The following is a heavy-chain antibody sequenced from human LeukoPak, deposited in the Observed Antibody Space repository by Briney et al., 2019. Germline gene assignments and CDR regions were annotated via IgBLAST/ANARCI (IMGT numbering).Heavy chain of an antibody. J-gene: IGHJ4*02. CDR3: ARANYDSSGYPYFDY. V-gene: IGHV3-13*01. D-gene: IGHD3-22*01. Sequence: PGGSLRLSCAASGFTFISYDMHWVRQATGKGLEWVSAIGTAGDTYYPGSVKGRFTISRENAKNSLYLQMNSLRAGDTAVYYCARANYDSSGYPYFDYWGQGTLVTVSS. CDR2: IGTAGDT. CDR1: GFTFISYD.